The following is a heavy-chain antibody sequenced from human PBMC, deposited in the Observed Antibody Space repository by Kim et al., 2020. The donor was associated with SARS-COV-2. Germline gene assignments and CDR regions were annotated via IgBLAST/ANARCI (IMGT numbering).Heavy chain of an antibody. CDR3: CGRGENWGWFDP. CDR2: ISGGGDRT. D-gene: IGHD7-27*01. CDR1: GFTFSTYG. Sequence: GGSLRLSCVASGFTFSTYGMSWVRQAPGKGLEWVSLISGGGDRTYYADSLKGRFTISRDNSKNTLYLQMNSLRGEDTAVYFCCGRGENWGWFDPWGQGTLVTVSS. V-gene: IGHV3-23*01. J-gene: IGHJ5*02.